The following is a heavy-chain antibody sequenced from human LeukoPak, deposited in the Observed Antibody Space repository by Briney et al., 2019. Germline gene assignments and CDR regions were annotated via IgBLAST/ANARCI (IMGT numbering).Heavy chain of an antibody. CDR1: GFTFSNYG. J-gene: IGHJ3*02. D-gene: IGHD6-19*01. CDR3: ARGIAVAGDAFDI. CDR2: IWYDGSNK. V-gene: IGHV3-33*01. Sequence: PGGSLRLSCAASGFTFSNYGMHWVRQAPGKGLEWVAVIWYDGSNKYYADPVKGRFTISRDNSKNTLYLQMNSLRAEDTAVYYCARGIAVAGDAFDIWGQGTMVTVSS.